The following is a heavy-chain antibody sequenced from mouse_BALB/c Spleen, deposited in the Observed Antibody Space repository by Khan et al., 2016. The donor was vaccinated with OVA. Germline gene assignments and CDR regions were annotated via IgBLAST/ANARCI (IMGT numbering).Heavy chain of an antibody. Sequence: VQLVESGAELMKPGASVKISCKATGYTFSSYWLVWVKQRPGHGLKWIGEILPGIGSSNYNEKFKGKATFTADISSKTTYRQLSSLTCEDSAVYYCSRVNNGSRDYFDYWGQGTTLTGSS. CDR1: GYTFSSYW. CDR3: SRVNNGSRDYFDY. CDR2: ILPGIGSS. D-gene: IGHD1-1*01. V-gene: IGHV1-9*01. J-gene: IGHJ2*01.